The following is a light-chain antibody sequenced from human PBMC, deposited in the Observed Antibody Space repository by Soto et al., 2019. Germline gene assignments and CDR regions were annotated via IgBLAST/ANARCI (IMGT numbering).Light chain of an antibody. CDR1: SSDVGGYNY. Sequence: QSALTQPASVSGSPGQSITISCTGTSSDVGGYNYVSWYQQHPGKAPKLMIYEVSNRPSGVSNRFSGSKSGDTASLTISGLQAEDEADYYCRSYTGSSTLEVFGSGTKVTVL. CDR3: RSYTGSSTLEV. V-gene: IGLV2-14*01. J-gene: IGLJ1*01. CDR2: EVS.